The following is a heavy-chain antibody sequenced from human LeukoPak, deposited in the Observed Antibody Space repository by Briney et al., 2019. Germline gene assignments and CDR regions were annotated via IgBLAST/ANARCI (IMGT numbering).Heavy chain of an antibody. CDR2: INPNSGGT. V-gene: IGHV1-2*02. Sequence: ASVKVSCKASGYTFTGYYMHWVRQAPGQGLEWMGWINPNSGGTNYAQKFQGRVTMTRDTSISTAYMELSGPRSDDTAVYYCARDLYGGNSELDYWGQGTLVTVSS. CDR1: GYTFTGYY. D-gene: IGHD4-23*01. J-gene: IGHJ4*02. CDR3: ARDLYGGNSELDY.